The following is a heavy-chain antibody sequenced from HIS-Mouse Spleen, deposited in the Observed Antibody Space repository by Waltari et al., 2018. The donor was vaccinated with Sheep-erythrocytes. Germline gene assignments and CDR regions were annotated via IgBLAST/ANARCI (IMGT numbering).Heavy chain of an antibody. CDR2: IYYSGGT. V-gene: IGHV4-39*07. CDR1: GGSISSSSYY. J-gene: IGHJ4*02. Sequence: QLQLQESGPGLVKPSETLSLTCTVSGGSISSSSYYWGWIRQPPGKGLEWIGSIYYSGGTYDNPSLERRVTIAVDTSKNQFSLKLSSVTAADTAVYYCARGVYRRFGELYGYFDYWGQGTLVTVSS. D-gene: IGHD3-10*01. CDR3: ARGVYRRFGELYGYFDY.